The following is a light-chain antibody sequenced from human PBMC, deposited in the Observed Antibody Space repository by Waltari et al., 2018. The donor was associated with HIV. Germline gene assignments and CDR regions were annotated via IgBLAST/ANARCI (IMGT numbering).Light chain of an antibody. J-gene: IGKJ4*01. CDR2: GAS. CDR1: QSVSSSY. CDR3: QQYGSSPRT. V-gene: IGKV3-20*01. Sequence: EIVLTQSPGTLSLSPGERATLSCRASQSVSSSYLVWYQQKPGQAPRLLIYGASSRATGIPDRFSGSGSGTDFTLTISRLEPEDFAVYYCQQYGSSPRTFGGGTKVEIK.